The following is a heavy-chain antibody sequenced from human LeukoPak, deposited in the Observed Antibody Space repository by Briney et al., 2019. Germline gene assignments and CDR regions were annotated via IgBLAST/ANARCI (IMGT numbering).Heavy chain of an antibody. CDR2: ISSSGSTI. J-gene: IGHJ4*02. D-gene: IGHD3-22*01. Sequence: PGGSLRLSCAASGFTFSSYEMNWVRQAPGKGLEWVSYISSSGSTIYYADSVKGRFTISRDNAKNSLYLQMNSLRAEDTAVYYCARSFLKYYYDSSGLFDYWGQGTLSPSPQ. CDR3: ARSFLKYYYDSSGLFDY. CDR1: GFTFSSYE. V-gene: IGHV3-48*03.